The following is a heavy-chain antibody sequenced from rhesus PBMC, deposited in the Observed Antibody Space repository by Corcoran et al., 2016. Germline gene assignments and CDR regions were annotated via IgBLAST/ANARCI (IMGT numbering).Heavy chain of an antibody. Sequence: VESGGGLAKPGGSLRLSCAASGFTFSDYYMHWVRQASGKGLEWVSRISNGGGSTWYADSVKGRFTISRENAKNSLYLQMNSLRAEDTAVYECARRANWNYGLDSWGQGVVVTVSS. J-gene: IGHJ6*01. CDR2: ISNGGGST. CDR1: GFTFSDYY. D-gene: IGHD1-26*01. CDR3: ARRANWNYGLDS. V-gene: IGHV3-59*01.